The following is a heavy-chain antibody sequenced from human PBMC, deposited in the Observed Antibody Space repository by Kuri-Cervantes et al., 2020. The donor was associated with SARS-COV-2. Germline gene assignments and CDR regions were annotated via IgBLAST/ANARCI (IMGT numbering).Heavy chain of an antibody. CDR3: AKEGYYYDSTGSDWFDP. CDR2: ISSDGTEK. V-gene: IGHV3-30*18. J-gene: IGHJ5*02. CDR1: GFSFSGYA. Sequence: GESLKISCAASGFSFSGYAMHWVRQPPGKGLEWVAVISSDGTEKNYADAVKGRFTISRDNSKNTLYLQMNSLRTEDTAIYYCAKEGYYYDSTGSDWFDPWGQGTQVTVSS. D-gene: IGHD3-22*01.